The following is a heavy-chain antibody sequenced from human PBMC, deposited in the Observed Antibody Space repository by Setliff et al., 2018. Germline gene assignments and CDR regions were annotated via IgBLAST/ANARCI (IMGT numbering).Heavy chain of an antibody. CDR2: IKQDGSEK. J-gene: IGHJ6*02. CDR3: ARDQKGAGGWELLYYYYYGMDV. CDR1: GFTFRSYW. Sequence: LRLSCAASGFTFRSYWMSWVRQAPGKGLEWVANIKQDGSEKYYVDSVKGRFTISRDNAKNSLYLQMNSLRAEDTAVYYCARDQKGAGGWELLYYYYYGMDVWGQGTTVTVSS. V-gene: IGHV3-7*01. D-gene: IGHD1-26*01.